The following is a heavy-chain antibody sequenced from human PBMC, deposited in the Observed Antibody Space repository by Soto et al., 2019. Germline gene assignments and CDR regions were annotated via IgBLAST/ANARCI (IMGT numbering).Heavy chain of an antibody. Sequence: SETLSLTCTVSGGSISSSSYYWGWIRQPPGKGLEWIGSIYYSGSTYYNPSLKSRVTISVDTSKNQFSLKLSSVTAADTAVYYCALHGGGSAYYDFWSGYSTADGMDVWGQGTTVTVSS. CDR2: IYYSGST. V-gene: IGHV4-39*01. J-gene: IGHJ6*02. CDR3: ALHGGGSAYYDFWSGYSTADGMDV. CDR1: GGSISSSSYY. D-gene: IGHD3-3*01.